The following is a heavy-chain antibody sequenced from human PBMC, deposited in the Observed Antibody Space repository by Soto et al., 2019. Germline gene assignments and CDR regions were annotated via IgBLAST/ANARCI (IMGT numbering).Heavy chain of an antibody. J-gene: IGHJ4*02. Sequence: GGSLRLSCAASGFVFRNYAMHWVRQAPGKGLEWVAVISYDGSSKYCADSVKGRFTISRDNSKNTLFLQMNSLRPEDTAVYFCAREEYGDYFFDYWGQGTLVTVSS. D-gene: IGHD4-17*01. CDR2: ISYDGSSK. CDR3: AREEYGDYFFDY. CDR1: GFVFRNYA. V-gene: IGHV3-30*01.